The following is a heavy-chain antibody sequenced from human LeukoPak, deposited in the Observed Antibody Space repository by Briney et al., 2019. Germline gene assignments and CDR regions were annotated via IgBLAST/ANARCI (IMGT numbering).Heavy chain of an antibody. CDR1: GFTFSSYW. J-gene: IGHJ4*02. V-gene: IGHV3-74*01. D-gene: IGHD2-2*01. CDR2: INSGASSR. Sequence: GGSLRFSCAASGFTFSSYWMHWVRQAPGKGLVWVSRINSGASSRSYADSVKGRFTISRDNAKNTLYLQMNTVRAEDTAVYYCARASSASWHYFDDWAREPWSPSPQ. CDR3: ARASSASWHYFDD.